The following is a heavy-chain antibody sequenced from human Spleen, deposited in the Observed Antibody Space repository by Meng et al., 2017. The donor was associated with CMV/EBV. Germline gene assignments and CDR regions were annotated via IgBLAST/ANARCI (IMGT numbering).Heavy chain of an antibody. Sequence: FSFSSNTMNWVRQGPGKGLEWVSSISSSSSYIYYADSVKGRFTISRDNAKNSLYLQMNSLRAEDTAVYYCARLGLGYCSSTSCYQNYWGQGTLVTVSS. V-gene: IGHV3-21*01. D-gene: IGHD2-2*01. CDR2: ISSSSSYI. CDR1: FSFSSNT. CDR3: ARLGLGYCSSTSCYQNY. J-gene: IGHJ4*02.